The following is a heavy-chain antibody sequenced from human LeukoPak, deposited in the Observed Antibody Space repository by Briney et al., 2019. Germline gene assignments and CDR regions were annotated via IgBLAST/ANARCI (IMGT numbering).Heavy chain of an antibody. Sequence: SETLSLTCTVSGGSISSYYWSWIRQPPGKGLEWIGYIYYSGSTNYNPSLKSRVTISVDTSKNQFSLKLSSVTAADTAVYYCARGILNWGSGLYYFDYWGQGTLVTVSS. CDR1: GGSISSYY. V-gene: IGHV4-59*01. D-gene: IGHD7-27*01. J-gene: IGHJ4*02. CDR3: ARGILNWGSGLYYFDY. CDR2: IYYSGST.